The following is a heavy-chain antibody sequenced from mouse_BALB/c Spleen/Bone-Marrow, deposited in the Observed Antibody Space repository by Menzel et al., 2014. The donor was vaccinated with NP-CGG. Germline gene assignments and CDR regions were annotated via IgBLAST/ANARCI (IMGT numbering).Heavy chain of an antibody. Sequence: VVESGAELVRPGSSVKISCESSGYVFSTYWINWVKQRPGQGLEWIGQIYPGDGDTDYNGKFKDKATLTADKSSNTAYMQLSSLTSEDSAVYFCARGGISVDYWGQGTTLTVSS. CDR1: GYVFSTYW. CDR2: IYPGDGDT. CDR3: ARGGISVDY. J-gene: IGHJ2*01. V-gene: IGHV1-80*01.